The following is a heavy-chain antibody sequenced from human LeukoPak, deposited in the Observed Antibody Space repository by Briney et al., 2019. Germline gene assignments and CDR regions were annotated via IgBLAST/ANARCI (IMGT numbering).Heavy chain of an antibody. CDR2: ICYSGST. CDR1: GGSISSSSYY. CDR3: ARHAYYDSSGYYPRCWFDP. D-gene: IGHD3-22*01. V-gene: IGHV4-39*01. J-gene: IGHJ5*02. Sequence: SETLSLTCTVSGGSISSSSYYWGWIRQPPGKGLEWIGSICYSGSTYYNPSLKSRVTISVDTSKNQFSLKLSSVTAADTAVYYCARHAYYDSSGYYPRCWFDPWGQGTLVTVSS.